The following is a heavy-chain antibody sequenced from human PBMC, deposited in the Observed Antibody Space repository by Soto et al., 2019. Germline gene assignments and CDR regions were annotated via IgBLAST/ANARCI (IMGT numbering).Heavy chain of an antibody. CDR1: GFIFSSYG. V-gene: IGHV3-30*18. CDR3: AQGIKWNNRYYFAY. Sequence: QVQLVESGGGVVQPGRSLRLSCAASGFIFSSYGMHWVRQAPGKGLEWVAIISNDGSYKNYADSVEGRLSISRDNSKNTLYLQMNSLRVEDTAVYDCAQGIKWNNRYYFAYWGQGTLVTVSS. CDR2: ISNDGSYK. J-gene: IGHJ4*02. D-gene: IGHD1-20*01.